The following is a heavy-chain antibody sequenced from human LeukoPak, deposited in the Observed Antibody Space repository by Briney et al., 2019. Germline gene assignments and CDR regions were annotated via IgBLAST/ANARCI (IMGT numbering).Heavy chain of an antibody. CDR2: IIPIFGTA. Sequence: SVKVSCKASGGTFSSYAISWVRQAPGHGLEWMGGIIPIFGTANYAQKLQGRVTITADESTSTAYMELSSLRSEDTAVYYCARARGYSPAAFDISGQGTMVTVSS. V-gene: IGHV1-69*13. CDR1: GGTFSSYA. CDR3: ARARGYSPAAFDI. J-gene: IGHJ3*02. D-gene: IGHD5-12*01.